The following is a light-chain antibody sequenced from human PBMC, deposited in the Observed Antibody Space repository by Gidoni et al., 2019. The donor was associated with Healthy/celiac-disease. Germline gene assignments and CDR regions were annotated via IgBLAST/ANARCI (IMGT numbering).Light chain of an antibody. CDR3: QQFNSYPPYT. Sequence: IKFTQSTCSLSASVGDRVTITCRASQGISSALAWYQQKPGKAPKLLIYDASSLESGVPSRFSGSGSGTDFTLTISSLQPEDFATYYCQQFNSYPPYTFGQGTKLEIK. V-gene: IGKV1-13*02. J-gene: IGKJ2*01. CDR1: QGISSA. CDR2: DAS.